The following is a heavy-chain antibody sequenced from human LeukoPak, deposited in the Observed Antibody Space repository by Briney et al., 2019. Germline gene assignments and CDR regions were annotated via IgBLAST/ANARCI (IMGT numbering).Heavy chain of an antibody. Sequence: PSETLSLTCTVSGGSISSGGYYWSWIRQHPGKGLEWIGYIYYSGSTNYNPSLKSRVTISVDTSKNQFSLKLSSVTAADTAVYYCARHVEWELLGYYYGMDVWGQGTTVTVSS. J-gene: IGHJ6*02. D-gene: IGHD1-26*01. CDR3: ARHVEWELLGYYYGMDV. CDR2: IYYSGST. CDR1: GGSISSGGYY. V-gene: IGHV4-61*08.